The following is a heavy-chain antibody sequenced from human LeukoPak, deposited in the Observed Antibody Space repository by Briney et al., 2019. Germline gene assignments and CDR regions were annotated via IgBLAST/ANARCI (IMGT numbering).Heavy chain of an antibody. D-gene: IGHD5-18*01. J-gene: IGHJ6*02. CDR1: GYTFTNYG. V-gene: IGHV1-2*02. CDR3: ARDMGYTYGYRLYHYGMDL. Sequence: ASVKVSCKASGYTFTNYGISWVRQAPGQGPEWMGWINPNSGGPIYAQKFHGRVTMTTDTSITTAYMELTGLKSDDTAVYYCARDMGYTYGYRLYHYGMDLWGQGTTVTVSS. CDR2: INPNSGGP.